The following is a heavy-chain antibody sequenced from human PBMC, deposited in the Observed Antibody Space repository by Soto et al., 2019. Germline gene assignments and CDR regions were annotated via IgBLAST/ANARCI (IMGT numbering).Heavy chain of an antibody. V-gene: IGHV3-53*01. CDR3: ATWHEREHAYDV. D-gene: IGHD1-1*01. CDR1: GLTVSGKKY. CDR2: LYDVDGS. Sequence: GGSLRLSCAASGLTVSGKKYVAWVRQAPGKGLEWVSALYDVDGSFYADSVKGRFTTSSDSSKTTVYLQMNGLRPDDTAVYYCATWHEREHAYDVWGQGTTVTVSS. J-gene: IGHJ3*01.